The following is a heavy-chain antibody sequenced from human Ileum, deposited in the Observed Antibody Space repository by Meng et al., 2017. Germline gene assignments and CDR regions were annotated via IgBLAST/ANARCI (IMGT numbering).Heavy chain of an antibody. CDR3: ARDHWGSLDY. Sequence: QVQLQGSGPGLVRPSATLSLIRTVSGGSVSTSDYQWGWIRQPPGKGLEWIGYAGTNYNPSLKSRVTISVDTSKRQFSLKLTSVTAADTAVYYCARDHWGSLDYWGQGILVTVSS. J-gene: IGHJ4*02. CDR1: GGSVSTSDYQ. D-gene: IGHD7-27*01. V-gene: IGHV4-61*08. CDR2: AGT.